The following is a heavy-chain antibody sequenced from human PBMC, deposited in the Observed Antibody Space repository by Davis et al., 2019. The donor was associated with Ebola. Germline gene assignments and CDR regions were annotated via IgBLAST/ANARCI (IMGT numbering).Heavy chain of an antibody. J-gene: IGHJ6*03. D-gene: IGHD1-20*01. CDR1: GFTFSSYS. V-gene: IGHV3-21*01. CDR3: ARVSYNWNGYYYYMDV. Sequence: GESLKISCAASGFTFSSYSMNWVRQAPGKGLEWVSSISSSSSYIYYADSVKGRFTISRDNAKNSLYLQMNSLRAEDTAVYYCARVSYNWNGYYYYMDVWGKGTTVTVSS. CDR2: ISSSSSYI.